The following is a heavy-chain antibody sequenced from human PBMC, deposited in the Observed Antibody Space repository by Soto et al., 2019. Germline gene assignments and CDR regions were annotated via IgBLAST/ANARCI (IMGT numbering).Heavy chain of an antibody. CDR2: IYHSGST. V-gene: IGHV4-4*02. J-gene: IGHJ6*02. Sequence: SETLSLTCAVSGGSISSSNWWSWVRQPPGKGLEWIGEIYHSGSTNYNPSLKSRVTISVDKSKNQFSLKLSSVTAADTAVYYCARDGAVPSSSYYYYGMDVWGQGTTVTVSS. CDR1: GGSISSSNW. D-gene: IGHD6-13*01. CDR3: ARDGAVPSSSYYYYGMDV.